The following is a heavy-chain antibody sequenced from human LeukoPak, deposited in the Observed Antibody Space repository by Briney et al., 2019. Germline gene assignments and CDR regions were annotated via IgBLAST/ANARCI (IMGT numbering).Heavy chain of an antibody. V-gene: IGHV4-59*01. J-gene: IGHJ6*02. CDR3: ARGDIVVVPAAPWSYYYGMDV. CDR1: GGSISSYY. D-gene: IGHD2-2*01. Sequence: SETLSLTCTVSGGSISSYYWSWIRQPPGKGLEWIGYIYYSGSTNYNPSLKSRVTISVDTPKNQFSLKLSSVTAADTAVYYCARGDIVVVPAAPWSYYYGMDVWGQGTTVTVSS. CDR2: IYYSGST.